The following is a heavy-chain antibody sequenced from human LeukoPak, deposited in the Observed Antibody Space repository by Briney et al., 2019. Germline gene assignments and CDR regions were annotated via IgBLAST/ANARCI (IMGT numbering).Heavy chain of an antibody. D-gene: IGHD3-16*01. J-gene: IGHJ4*02. V-gene: IGHV4-59*01. CDR3: ARSGGKQSSTFDY. Sequence: SETLSLTCTVSGGSISSYYWSWIRQPPGKGLDWIGYIYYSGSTNYNPSLKSRVTISVDTSKNQFSLKLSSVTAADTAVYYCARSGGKQSSTFDYWGQGTLVTVSS. CDR1: GGSISSYY. CDR2: IYYSGST.